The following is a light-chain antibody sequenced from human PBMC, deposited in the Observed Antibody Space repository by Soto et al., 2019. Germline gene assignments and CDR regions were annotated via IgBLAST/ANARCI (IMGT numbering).Light chain of an antibody. CDR2: DVS. CDR3: SSYGASSTL. V-gene: IGLV2-14*03. CDR1: SSDIGSYNY. Sequence: QSALTQPASLSGSPGPSITLSCTGTSSDIGSYNYVSWYQQHPGKAPKLMIFDVSYRPSGISDRFSGSKSGNTASLTISGLQPEDEADYYCSSYGASSTLFGGGTKLTVL. J-gene: IGLJ3*02.